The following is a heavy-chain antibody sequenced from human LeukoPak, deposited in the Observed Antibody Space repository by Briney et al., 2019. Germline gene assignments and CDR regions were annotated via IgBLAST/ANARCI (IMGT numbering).Heavy chain of an antibody. CDR1: GYTFTSYD. CDR3: ARVKSSIAAPYGMDV. D-gene: IGHD6-6*01. CDR2: MNPNSGNT. Sequence: ASVKVSCKASGYTFTSYDINWVRQATGQGLEWMGWMNPNSGNTGYAQKFQGRVTMTRNTSISTAYMELSSLRSEDTAVYYCARVKSSIAAPYGMDVWGQGTTVTVSS. J-gene: IGHJ6*02. V-gene: IGHV1-8*01.